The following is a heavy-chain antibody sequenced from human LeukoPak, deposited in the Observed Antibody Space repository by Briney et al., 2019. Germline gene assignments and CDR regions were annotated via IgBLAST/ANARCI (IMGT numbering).Heavy chain of an antibody. Sequence: SETLSLTCTVSGGSISSYYWSWIRQPPGKGLEWIGYIYYSGSTNYNPSLKSRVTISVDTSKNQFSLKLSSVTAADTAVYYCARQGRYYGSGSYYAAVYYFDYWGQGTLVTVSS. D-gene: IGHD3-10*01. CDR1: GGSISSYY. CDR3: ARQGRYYGSGSYYAAVYYFDY. V-gene: IGHV4-59*08. J-gene: IGHJ4*02. CDR2: IYYSGST.